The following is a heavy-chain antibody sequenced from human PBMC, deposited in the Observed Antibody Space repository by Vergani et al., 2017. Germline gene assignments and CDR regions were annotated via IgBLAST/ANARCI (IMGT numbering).Heavy chain of an antibody. V-gene: IGHV3-15*01. CDR3: TTFPPVVSPPPDY. Sequence: EVQLVESGGGLVKPGGSLRLSCVASGFTFSNAWMSWVRQAPGKGLEWVGRIKSKTDGGTTDYAAPVKGRFTISRDDSKDTLYLQMNSLKTEDTAVYSCTTFPPVVSPPPDYWGQGTLVTVSS. J-gene: IGHJ4*02. CDR2: IKSKTDGGTT. D-gene: IGHD2-21*01. CDR1: GFTFSNAW.